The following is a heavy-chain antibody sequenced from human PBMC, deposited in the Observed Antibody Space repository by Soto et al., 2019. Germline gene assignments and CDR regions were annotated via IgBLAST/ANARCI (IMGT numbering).Heavy chain of an antibody. CDR2: ISASNGNT. D-gene: IGHD6-25*01. CDR1: GYIFTSYG. CDR3: ARTLSSAASPYYFDY. Sequence: ASVKVSCKASGYIFTSYGISWVRQAPGQGLEWMGWISASNGNTKYAQKFQGRVTMTTDRSTTTAYMELRSLRSDDTAVYYCARTLSSAASPYYFDYWGQGSLVTVSS. J-gene: IGHJ4*02. V-gene: IGHV1-18*04.